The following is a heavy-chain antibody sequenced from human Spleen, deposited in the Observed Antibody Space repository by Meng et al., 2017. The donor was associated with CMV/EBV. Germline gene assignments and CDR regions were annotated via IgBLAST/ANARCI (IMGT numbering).Heavy chain of an antibody. V-gene: IGHV4-4*07. Sequence: QGRLQGSGQGLGKPSATLSPPSTVSVGSISSYYWSWIRQPAGKGLEWIGRIYTSGSTNYNPSLKSRVTMSVDTSKNQFSLKLSSVTAADTAVYYCAREYQLLSGMYYFDYWGQGTLVTVSS. D-gene: IGHD2-2*01. J-gene: IGHJ4*02. CDR1: VGSISSYY. CDR3: AREYQLLSGMYYFDY. CDR2: IYTSGST.